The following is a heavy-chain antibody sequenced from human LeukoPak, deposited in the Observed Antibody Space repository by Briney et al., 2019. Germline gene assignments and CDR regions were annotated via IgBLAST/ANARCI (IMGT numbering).Heavy chain of an antibody. J-gene: IGHJ4*02. D-gene: IGHD6-6*01. CDR1: GFTFSSYA. Sequence: GGSLRLSCAASGFTFSSYAMSWVRQAPGKGLEWVSAISGSGGSTYYADSVKGRFTISRDNSKNTLYLQMNSLRAEDTAVYYCASQIAARLGEDDYWGQGTLVTISS. CDR2: ISGSGGST. CDR3: ASQIAARLGEDDY. V-gene: IGHV3-23*01.